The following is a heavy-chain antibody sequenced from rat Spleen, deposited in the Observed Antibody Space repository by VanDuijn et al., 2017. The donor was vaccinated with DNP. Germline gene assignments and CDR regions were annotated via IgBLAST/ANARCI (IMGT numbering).Heavy chain of an antibody. CDR2: ISYDGTRT. CDR3: ARRANWIYWYFDF. Sequence: EVQLVESGGGLVQPGGSLQLSCAASAFTFSDYNMAWVRQAPEKGLEWVATISYDGTRTDYRDSVKGRFTVSRDNTRSTLYLQMDSLRSEDTANYYCARRANWIYWYFDFWGPGTMVTVSS. D-gene: IGHD5-1*01. V-gene: IGHV5-7*01. J-gene: IGHJ1*01. CDR1: AFTFSDYN.